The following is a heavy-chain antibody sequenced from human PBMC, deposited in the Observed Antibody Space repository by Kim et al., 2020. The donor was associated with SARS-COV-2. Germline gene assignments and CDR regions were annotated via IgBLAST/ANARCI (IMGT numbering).Heavy chain of an antibody. Sequence: ASVKVSCKASGYTFTGYYMHWVRQAPGQGLEWMGRINPNSGGTNYAQKFQGRSTRTRATSTSTAYMELSRLRSEDTAVYYCARGMTGTYYYYYGMDVWGQ. CDR2: INPNSGGT. D-gene: IGHD1-1*01. CDR3: ARGMTGTYYYYYGMDV. CDR1: GYTFTGYY. V-gene: IGHV1-2*06. J-gene: IGHJ6*02.